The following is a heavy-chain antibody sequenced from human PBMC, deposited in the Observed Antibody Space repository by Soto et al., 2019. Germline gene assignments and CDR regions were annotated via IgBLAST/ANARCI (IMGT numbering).Heavy chain of an antibody. D-gene: IGHD6-19*01. Sequence: QVQLVQSGAEVKKPGSSVKVSCKASGGTFSSYAISWVRQAPGQGLEWMGGIIPIFGTANYAQKFQGRVTITADESTSTAYMELSSLRSEDTAVYYCARDLLRGDRGIAVAASYYFDYWGQGTLVTVSS. CDR1: GGTFSSYA. CDR3: ARDLLRGDRGIAVAASYYFDY. J-gene: IGHJ4*02. V-gene: IGHV1-69*01. CDR2: IIPIFGTA.